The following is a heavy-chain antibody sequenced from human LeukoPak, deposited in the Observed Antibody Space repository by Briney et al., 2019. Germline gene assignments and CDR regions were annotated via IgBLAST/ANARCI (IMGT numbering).Heavy chain of an antibody. V-gene: IGHV3-30-3*01. CDR2: ISYDGSNK. CDR1: GFTFSSYA. D-gene: IGHD3-10*01. CDR3: AKDKDYGSGFEYDY. Sequence: PGGSLRLSCAASGFTFSSYAMHWVRQAPGKGLEWVAVISYDGSNKYYADSVKGRFTISRDNSKNTLYLQMNSLRAEDTAVYYCAKDKDYGSGFEYDYWGQGTLVTVSS. J-gene: IGHJ4*02.